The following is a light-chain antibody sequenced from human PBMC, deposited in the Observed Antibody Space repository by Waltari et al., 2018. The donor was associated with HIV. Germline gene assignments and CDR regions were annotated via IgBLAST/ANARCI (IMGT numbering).Light chain of an antibody. J-gene: IGLJ2*01. CDR2: SDY. CDR3: AAWDDSLNGVV. Sequence: QSVLTQPPSASGTPGQRVTISCSGSSSNLGSNTVNWYQQLPGTAPKLLIYSDYQRPSGVPDRFSGSKSGTSASLAISGLKSEDEADYYCAAWDDSLNGVVFGGGTKLTVL. V-gene: IGLV1-44*01. CDR1: SSNLGSNT.